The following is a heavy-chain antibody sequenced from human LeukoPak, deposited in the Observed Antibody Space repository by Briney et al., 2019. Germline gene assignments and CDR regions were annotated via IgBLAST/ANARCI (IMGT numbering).Heavy chain of an antibody. D-gene: IGHD1-26*01. V-gene: IGHV4-59*12. CDR1: GASFTSYY. J-gene: IGHJ3*02. CDR3: ASAVGGSYAFDI. Sequence: ASETLSLTCTVSGASFTSYYWSWIRQPPGKGLEWIGFIYYSGSTHYNPSLKSRVTISVDKSKNQFSLKLSSVTAADTAVYYCASAVGGSYAFDIWGQGTMVTVSS. CDR2: IYYSGST.